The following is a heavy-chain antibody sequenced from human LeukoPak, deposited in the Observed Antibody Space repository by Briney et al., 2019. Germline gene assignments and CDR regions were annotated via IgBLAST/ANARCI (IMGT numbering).Heavy chain of an antibody. CDR1: GFAFSTYD. Sequence: PGGSLRLSCVASGFAFSTYDMQWVRQAPGKGLEWVANIKQDGSERYHVDSVKGRFTISRDNAKNPLHLQMNSLRAEDTAVYYCATMGLKPLPYYFDYWGQGTLVTVSS. CDR3: ATMGLKPLPYYFDY. CDR2: IKQDGSER. V-gene: IGHV3-7*01. D-gene: IGHD3/OR15-3a*01. J-gene: IGHJ4*02.